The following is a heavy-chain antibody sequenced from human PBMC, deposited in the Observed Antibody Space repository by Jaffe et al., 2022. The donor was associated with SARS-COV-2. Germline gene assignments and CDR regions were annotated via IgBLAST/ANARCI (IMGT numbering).Heavy chain of an antibody. J-gene: IGHJ6*02. CDR2: ISYDGSNK. V-gene: IGHV3-30*18. Sequence: QVQLVESGGGVVQPGRSLRLSCAASGFTFSSYGMHWVRQAPGKGLEWVAVISYDGSNKYYADSVKGRFTISRDNSKNTLYLQMNSLRAEDTAVYYCAKPDDYGDFPHHYGMDVWGQGTTVTVSS. CDR1: GFTFSSYG. D-gene: IGHD4-17*01. CDR3: AKPDDYGDFPHHYGMDV.